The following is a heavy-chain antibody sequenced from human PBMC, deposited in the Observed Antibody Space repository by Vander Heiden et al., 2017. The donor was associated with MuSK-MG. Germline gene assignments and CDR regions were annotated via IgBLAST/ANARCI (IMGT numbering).Heavy chain of an antibody. V-gene: IGHV3-23*01. CDR1: GFTFSSYA. CDR3: AKASTYYYDSSRI. Sequence: EVQLLESGGGLVQPGGSLRLSCEASGFTFSSYAMSWVRQAPGKGLEWVSAISGSGGSTYYADSVKGRFTISRDNSKNTLYLQMNSLRAEDTAVYYCAKASTYYYDSSRIWGQGTLVTVSS. D-gene: IGHD3-22*01. J-gene: IGHJ4*02. CDR2: ISGSGGST.